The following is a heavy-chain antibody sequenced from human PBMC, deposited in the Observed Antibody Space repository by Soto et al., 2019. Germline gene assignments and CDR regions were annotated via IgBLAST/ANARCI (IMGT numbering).Heavy chain of an antibody. Sequence: GGSLRLSCAASGFTFSSYAMGWVRQAPGNVLEWVSSISESVSRTYYADSVKGQFTISRDNSKSTVYLQMNTLTAEDTAVYYCAKESPAGNPNPWIDSWGQGTLVTVSS. CDR3: AKESPAGNPNPWIDS. CDR1: GFTFSSYA. CDR2: ISESVSRT. V-gene: IGHV3-23*01. D-gene: IGHD1-1*01. J-gene: IGHJ4*02.